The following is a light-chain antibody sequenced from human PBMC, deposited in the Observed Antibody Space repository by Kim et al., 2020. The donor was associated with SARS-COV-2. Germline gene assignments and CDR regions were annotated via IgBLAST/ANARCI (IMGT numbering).Light chain of an antibody. CDR3: QQRSNWPPT. J-gene: IGKJ4*01. Sequence: LSPGERATPSCRASQSVSTYLAWYKHQPGQAPRLLIHDASNRATGIPPRFSGSGSGTDFTLTISSLEPEDFAIYYCQQRSNWPPTFGGGTKVEIK. CDR1: QSVSTY. CDR2: DAS. V-gene: IGKV3-11*01.